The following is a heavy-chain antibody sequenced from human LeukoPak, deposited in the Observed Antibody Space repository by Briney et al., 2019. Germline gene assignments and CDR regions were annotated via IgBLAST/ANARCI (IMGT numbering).Heavy chain of an antibody. CDR1: GFTFSDYW. CDR3: ASQTSAKGFDY. J-gene: IGHJ4*02. Sequence: GGSLRLPCAASGFTFSDYWMSWVRQAPGKGLEWVANIKSDGSEKNFVDSVRGRFTISRDNAKNSLYLQMNSLRAEDTAVYYCASQTSAKGFDYWGQGTLVTVSS. D-gene: IGHD2-2*01. CDR2: IKSDGSEK. V-gene: IGHV3-7*05.